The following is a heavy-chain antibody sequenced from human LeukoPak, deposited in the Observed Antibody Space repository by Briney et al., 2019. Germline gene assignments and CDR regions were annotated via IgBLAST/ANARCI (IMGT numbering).Heavy chain of an antibody. V-gene: IGHV4-61*01. J-gene: IGHJ4*02. CDR2: IYYSGST. D-gene: IGHD3-3*01. CDR1: GDSISTSSYF. Sequence: SETLSLTCTVSGDSISTSSYFWGRIRQPPGKGLEWIGYIYYSGSTNYNPSLKSRVTISVDTSKNQFSLKLSSVTAADTAVYYCARDFYEYSFGYWGQGTLVTVSS. CDR3: ARDFYEYSFGY.